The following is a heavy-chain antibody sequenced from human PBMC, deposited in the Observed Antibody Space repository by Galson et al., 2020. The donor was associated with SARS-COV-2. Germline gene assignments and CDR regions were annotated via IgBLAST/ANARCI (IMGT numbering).Heavy chain of an antibody. CDR2: IWYDGSNK. CDR3: AKAPNTVFPLKY. J-gene: IGHJ4*02. V-gene: IGHV3-33*06. D-gene: IGHD4-17*01. CDR1: GFTFSSYG. Sequence: GESLKISCAASGFTFSSYGMHWVRQAPGKGLEWVAVIWYDGSNKYYADSVKGRFTISRDNSKNTLYLQMNSLRAEDTAVYYCAKAPNTVFPLKYWGQGTLVTVSS.